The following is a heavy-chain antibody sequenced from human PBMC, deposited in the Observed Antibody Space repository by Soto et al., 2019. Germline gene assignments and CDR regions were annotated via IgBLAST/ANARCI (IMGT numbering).Heavy chain of an antibody. CDR2: TKPDGSEK. V-gene: IGHV3-7*01. CDR3: VAWGTSTSNP. D-gene: IGHD3-16*01. Sequence: PRWSLRLSCSASVFIFNTHWMSWGRQAPEKGLEWVAHTKPDGSEKYYVDSAKGRFTISRDNTRNSLYLQMNSLRADDTALYYCVAWGTSTSNPWGQGTLVTVSS. J-gene: IGHJ5*02. CDR1: VFIFNTHW.